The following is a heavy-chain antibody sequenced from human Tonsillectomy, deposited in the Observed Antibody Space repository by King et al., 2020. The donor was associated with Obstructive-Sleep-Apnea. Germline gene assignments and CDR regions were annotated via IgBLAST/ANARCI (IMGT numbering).Heavy chain of an antibody. V-gene: IGHV3-33*06. Sequence: VQLVESGGGVVQPGTSLRLSCTASGFTFSNYGMHWVRQAPGKGLEWVAYIWYDGSKVYYADSVKGRFTISRDNSRKTLYLQMNSLRADDTAVYYCAKEDTYGQVEGGGDYHCGMDVWGPGATVTVSS. CDR1: GFTFSNYG. J-gene: IGHJ6*02. CDR3: AKEDTYGQVEGGGDYHCGMDV. CDR2: IWYDGSKV. D-gene: IGHD1-1*01.